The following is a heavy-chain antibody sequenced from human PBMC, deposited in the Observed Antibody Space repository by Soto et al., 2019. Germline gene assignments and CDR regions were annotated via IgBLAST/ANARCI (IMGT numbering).Heavy chain of an antibody. CDR1: GYSFTSYW. Sequence: PGESLKISCKGSGYSFTSYWISWVRQMPGKGLEWMGRIDPSDSYTNYSPSFQGHVTISADKSISTAYLQWGSLKASDTAMYYCARLLYYDILTGYSPYYYGMDVWGQGTTVTVSS. D-gene: IGHD3-9*01. V-gene: IGHV5-10-1*01. CDR3: ARLLYYDILTGYSPYYYGMDV. CDR2: IDPSDSYT. J-gene: IGHJ6*02.